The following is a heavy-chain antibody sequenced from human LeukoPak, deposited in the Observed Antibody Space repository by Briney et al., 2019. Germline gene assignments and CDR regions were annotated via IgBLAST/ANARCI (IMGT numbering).Heavy chain of an antibody. CDR3: AGEPFTVLLAAAGIGGAFDI. V-gene: IGHV1-69*04. CDR1: GGTFSSYA. CDR2: IIPILGIA. Sequence: SVKVSCKASGGTFSSYAISWVRQAPGQGLEWMGRIIPILGIANYAQKFQGRVTITADKSTSTAYMELSSLRSEDTAVYYCAGEPFTVLLAAAGIGGAFDIWGQGTMVTVSS. D-gene: IGHD6-13*01. J-gene: IGHJ3*02.